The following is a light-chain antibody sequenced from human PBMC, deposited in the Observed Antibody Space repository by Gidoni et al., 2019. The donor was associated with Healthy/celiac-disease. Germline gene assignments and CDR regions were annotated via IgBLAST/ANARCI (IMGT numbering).Light chain of an antibody. V-gene: IGKV3-15*01. J-gene: IGKJ4*01. CDR3: QHYNNWPPLT. Sequence: EIVMAQSPATLSVSPGERATLSCRASQSVRSNLAWYQQKPGQAPRLRIYGASTRATGIPARFSGSGSGTEFTLTISSLQSEDFAVYYCQHYNNWPPLTFGGGTKVEIK. CDR1: QSVRSN. CDR2: GAS.